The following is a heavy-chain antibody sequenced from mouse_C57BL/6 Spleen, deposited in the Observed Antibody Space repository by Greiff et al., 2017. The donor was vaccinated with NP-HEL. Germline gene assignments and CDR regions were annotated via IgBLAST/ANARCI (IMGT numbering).Heavy chain of an antibody. D-gene: IGHD1-1*01. Sequence: VQLKESEGGLVQPGRSMKLSCTASGFTFSDYYMAWVRQVPEKGLEWVANINYDGSSTYYLDSLKSRFIISRDNAKNILYLQMSSLKSEDTATYYCARGGYYGSSYEENYAMDYWGQGTSVTVSS. CDR3: ARGGYYGSSYEENYAMDY. CDR1: GFTFSDYY. V-gene: IGHV5-16*01. J-gene: IGHJ4*01. CDR2: INYDGSST.